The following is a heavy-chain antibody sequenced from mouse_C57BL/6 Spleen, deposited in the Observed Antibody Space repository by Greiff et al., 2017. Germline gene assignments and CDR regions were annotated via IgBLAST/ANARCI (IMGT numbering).Heavy chain of an antibody. J-gene: IGHJ3*01. V-gene: IGHV15-2*01. Sequence: QVQLQQSGSELRSPGSSVKLSCKDFDSAVFPIAYMSWVRQKPGHGFEWIGGILPSIGSTIYGEKFEDKATLDADTLSNTAYLDLNSLTSEYSAIYYCAREGLYGNYGAWFAYWGQGTLVTVSA. CDR1: DSAVFPIAY. CDR3: AREGLYGNYGAWFAY. CDR2: ILPSIGST. D-gene: IGHD2-1*01.